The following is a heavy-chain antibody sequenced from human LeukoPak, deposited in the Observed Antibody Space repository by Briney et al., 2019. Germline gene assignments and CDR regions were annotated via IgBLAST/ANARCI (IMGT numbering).Heavy chain of an antibody. CDR2: IYYSGST. CDR3: ARGNGGSYGFDY. CDR1: GGSISSYY. D-gene: IGHD1-26*01. V-gene: IGHV4-59*01. Sequence: SETLSLTCTVSGGSISSYYWSWIRQPPGKGLEWIGYIYYSGSTNYNPSLKSRVTISVDTSKNQFSLKLSSVTAADTAVYYCARGNGGSYGFDYWGQGTLVTVSS. J-gene: IGHJ4*02.